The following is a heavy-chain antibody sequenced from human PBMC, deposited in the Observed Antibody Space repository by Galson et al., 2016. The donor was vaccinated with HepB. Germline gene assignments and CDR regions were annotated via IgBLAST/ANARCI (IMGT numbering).Heavy chain of an antibody. Sequence: SVKVSCKASGYTFTSYYMHWVRQAPGQGLEWMGRINPSGGSTGYAQKFQGRVTMTRDTSTSTVYMELSSLRSEDTAAYYCARDPRIAVAGTGAYFDYWGQGTLVTVSS. J-gene: IGHJ4*02. CDR2: INPSGGST. CDR1: GYTFTSYY. CDR3: ARDPRIAVAGTGAYFDY. V-gene: IGHV1-46*01. D-gene: IGHD6-19*01.